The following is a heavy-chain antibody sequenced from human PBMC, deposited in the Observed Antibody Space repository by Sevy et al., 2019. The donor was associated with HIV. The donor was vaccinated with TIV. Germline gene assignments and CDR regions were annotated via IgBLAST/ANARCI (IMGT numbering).Heavy chain of an antibody. CDR2: IHYSVST. CDR1: GGPISSYY. D-gene: IGHD5-12*01. CDR3: ARAPPVRSGDDSLNWFDP. V-gene: IGHV4-59*01. J-gene: IGHJ5*02. Sequence: SETLSLTCTVSGGPISSYYWSWIRQPPGKKLEWIGYIHYSVSTKYNPSLNSRFTMSVDTSKNQFSLKLTSVTAANTAVYYCARAPPVRSGDDSLNWFDPWGQGTLVTVSS.